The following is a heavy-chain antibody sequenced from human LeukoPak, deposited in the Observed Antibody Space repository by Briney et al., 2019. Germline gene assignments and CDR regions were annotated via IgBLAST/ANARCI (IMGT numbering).Heavy chain of an antibody. CDR3: ARAAHIVVVTATLRLPVWFDP. J-gene: IGHJ5*02. D-gene: IGHD2-21*02. CDR2: IIPIFGTA. V-gene: IGHV1-69*01. Sequence: SVKVSCKASGGTFSSCAISWVRQAPGQGLEWMGGIIPIFGTANYAQKFQGRVTITADESTSTAYMELSSLRSEDTAVYYCARAAHIVVVTATLRLPVWFDPWGQGTLVTVSS. CDR1: GGTFSSCA.